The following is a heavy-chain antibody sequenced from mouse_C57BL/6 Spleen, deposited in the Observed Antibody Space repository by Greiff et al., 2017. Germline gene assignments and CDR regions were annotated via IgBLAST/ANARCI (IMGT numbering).Heavy chain of an antibody. D-gene: IGHD4-1*01. Sequence: QVQLQQPGAELVKPGASVKLSCKASGYTFTSYWMHWVKQRPGQGLEWIGMIHPNSGSTNYNEKFQSKATLTVDKSSSTAYMQLSSLTSEDSAVYDCAGNWDWYFDVWGTGTTVTVSS. CDR1: GYTFTSYW. CDR3: AGNWDWYFDV. V-gene: IGHV1-64*01. CDR2: IHPNSGST. J-gene: IGHJ1*03.